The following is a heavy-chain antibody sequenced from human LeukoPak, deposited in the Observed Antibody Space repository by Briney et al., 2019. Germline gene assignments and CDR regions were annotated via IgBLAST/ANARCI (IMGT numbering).Heavy chain of an antibody. J-gene: IGHJ4*02. CDR1: GYTFTSYG. V-gene: IGHV1-18*04. Sequence: ASVEVSCKASGYTFTSYGISWVRQAPGQGLEWMGWINTYNGNTKYTQRLQGRVTVTTDTSTSTAYMELRSLRSDDTAVYYCAIDYGHFPVGDYWGQGTLVTVSS. CDR3: AIDYGHFPVGDY. D-gene: IGHD4-17*01. CDR2: INTYNGNT.